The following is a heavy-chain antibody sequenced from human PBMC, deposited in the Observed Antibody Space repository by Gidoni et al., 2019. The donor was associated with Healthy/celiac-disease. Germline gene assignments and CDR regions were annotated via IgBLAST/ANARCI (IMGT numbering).Heavy chain of an antibody. CDR3: AKGCGGDCYSVLDY. D-gene: IGHD2-21*02. Sequence: QVQLVESGGGVVQPGRSLRLSCAASGVTFSSYGMHWVRQAPGKGLEWGAVISYDGSNKYYAGSVKGRFTISRDNSKNTLYLQMNSLRAEDTAVYYCAKGCGGDCYSVLDYWGQGTLVTVSS. J-gene: IGHJ4*02. CDR2: ISYDGSNK. CDR1: GVTFSSYG. V-gene: IGHV3-30*18.